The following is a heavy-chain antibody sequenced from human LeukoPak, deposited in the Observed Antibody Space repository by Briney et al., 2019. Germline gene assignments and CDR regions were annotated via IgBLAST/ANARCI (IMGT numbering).Heavy chain of an antibody. CDR3: ARTAGVHFDY. D-gene: IGHD2-21*02. CDR1: GGSISSYY. CDR2: IYYSGST. V-gene: IGHV4-59*01. J-gene: IGHJ4*02. Sequence: PSETLSLTCTVSGGSISSYYWSWIRQPPGKGLEWTGYIYYSGSTNYNPSLKSRVTISIDTSKNQFSLKLSSVTAADTAVYYCARTAGVHFDYWGQGTLVTVSS.